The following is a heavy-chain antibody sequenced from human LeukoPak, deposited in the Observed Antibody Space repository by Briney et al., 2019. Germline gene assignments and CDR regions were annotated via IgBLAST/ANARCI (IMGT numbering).Heavy chain of an antibody. CDR1: GGSISSYY. D-gene: IGHD6-19*01. V-gene: IGHV4-59*01. J-gene: IGHJ4*02. Sequence: NPSETLSLTCTVSGGSISSYYWSWIRQPPGKGLEWIGYIYYSGSTNYNPSLKSRVTISVDTSKNQFSLKLSSVTAADTAVYYCASGYSSGQYYFDYWGQGTLVTVSS. CDR2: IYYSGST. CDR3: ASGYSSGQYYFDY.